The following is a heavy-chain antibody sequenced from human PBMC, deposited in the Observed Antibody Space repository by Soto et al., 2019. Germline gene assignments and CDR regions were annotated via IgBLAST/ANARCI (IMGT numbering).Heavy chain of an antibody. CDR2: IIPILGIA. CDR1: GGTFSSYT. Sequence: QVQLVQSGAEVKKPGSSVKVSCKASGGTFSSYTISWVRQAPGQGLEWMGRIIPILGIANYAQKFQGRVTSTADKSTSTAYMELSSLRSEDTAVYYCARVPTAMVTSYYYYIDVWGKGTTGTVPS. J-gene: IGHJ6*03. D-gene: IGHD5-18*01. V-gene: IGHV1-69*02. CDR3: ARVPTAMVTSYYYYIDV.